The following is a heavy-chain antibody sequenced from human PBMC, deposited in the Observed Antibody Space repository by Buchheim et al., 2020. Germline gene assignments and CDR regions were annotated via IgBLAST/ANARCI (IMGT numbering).Heavy chain of an antibody. D-gene: IGHD5-18*01. CDR1: GFTFSSYG. V-gene: IGHV3-33*01. CDR2: IWYDGSNK. CDR3: ARERIQLSSYYYGMDV. J-gene: IGHJ6*02. Sequence: QVQLVESGGGVVQPGRSLRLSCAASGFTFSSYGIHWVRQAPGKGLEWVAVIWYDGSNKYYADSVKGRFTISRDNSKNTLYLQMNSLRAEDTAVYYCARERIQLSSYYYGMDVWGQGTT.